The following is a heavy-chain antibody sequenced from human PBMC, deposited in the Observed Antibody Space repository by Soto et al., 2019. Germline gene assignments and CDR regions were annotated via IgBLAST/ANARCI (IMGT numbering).Heavy chain of an antibody. CDR2: INPKSGGT. Sequence: GASVKVSCKASGYTFTVYYMHWVRQAPGQGLEWMVWINPKSGGTMYPQKFQGSVTMTWDTSISTAYMALTRLRSDDTAVYYCPGDLGKGGGRAGFDYWGQGTLVTVSS. D-gene: IGHD1-26*01. V-gene: IGHV1-2*02. CDR1: GYTFTVYY. J-gene: IGHJ4*02. CDR3: PGDLGKGGGRAGFDY.